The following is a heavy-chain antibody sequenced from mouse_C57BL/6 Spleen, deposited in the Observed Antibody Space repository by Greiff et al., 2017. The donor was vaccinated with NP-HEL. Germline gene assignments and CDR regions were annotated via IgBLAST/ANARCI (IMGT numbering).Heavy chain of an antibody. J-gene: IGHJ2*01. D-gene: IGHD2-2*01. CDR2: ISDGGSYT. CDR1: GFTFSSYA. V-gene: IGHV5-4*01. Sequence: EVQLVESGGGLVKPGGSLKLSCAASGFTFSSYAMSWVRQTPEKRLEWVATISDGGSYTYYPDNVKGRFTISRDNAKNNLYLQMSHLKSEDTAMYYCARDRETMVTPFDYWGQGTTLTVSS. CDR3: ARDRETMVTPFDY.